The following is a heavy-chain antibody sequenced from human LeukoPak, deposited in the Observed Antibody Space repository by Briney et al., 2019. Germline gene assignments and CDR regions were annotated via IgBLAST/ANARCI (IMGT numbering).Heavy chain of an antibody. D-gene: IGHD2-2*01. CDR2: IDSGGST. V-gene: IGHV3-66*01. J-gene: IGHJ4*02. CDR1: GFTVNINY. CDR3: ARDCSSTSCPFDY. Sequence: GGLRLSCAASGFTVNINYMRWVRQAPGRGGGGVSVIDSGGSTYYADSVKGRFTISRDNSKNTLYLQMNSLRAEDTAVYYCARDCSSTSCPFDYWGQGTLVTVSS.